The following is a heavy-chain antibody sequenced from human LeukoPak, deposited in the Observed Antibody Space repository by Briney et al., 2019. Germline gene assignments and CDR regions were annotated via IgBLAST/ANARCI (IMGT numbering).Heavy chain of an antibody. CDR3: ARVRRAARPFDY. Sequence: SETLSLTCTVSGYSISSGYYWGWIRQPPGKGLEWIGSIYHSGSTYYNPSLKSRVTISVDTSKNQFSLKLSSVTAADTAVYYCARVRRAARPFDYWGQGTLVTVSS. D-gene: IGHD6-6*01. V-gene: IGHV4-38-2*02. CDR2: IYHSGST. CDR1: GYSISSGYY. J-gene: IGHJ4*02.